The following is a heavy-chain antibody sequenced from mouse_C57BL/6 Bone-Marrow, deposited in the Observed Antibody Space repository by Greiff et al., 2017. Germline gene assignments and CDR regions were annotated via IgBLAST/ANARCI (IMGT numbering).Heavy chain of an antibody. J-gene: IGHJ2*01. CDR2: SEPSDSEN. CDR1: GYTFNSYW. CDR3: AIIYYYGSSYEDY. V-gene: IGHV1-61*01. Sequence: QVQLQQPGAEMVRPGSSVKLSCKASGYTFNSYWMDWGKQRPGPGSEWIGNSEPSDSENHDNQKFKDKATLTVAKSSSTAYMQLSSLTSEDSAVYYCAIIYYYGSSYEDYWGQGTTLTVSS. D-gene: IGHD1-1*01.